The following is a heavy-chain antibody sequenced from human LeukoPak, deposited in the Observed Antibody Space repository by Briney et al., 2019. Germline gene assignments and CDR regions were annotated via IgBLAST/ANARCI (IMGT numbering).Heavy chain of an antibody. CDR1: GYTFTSYG. CDR3: ARGGERGYSYGYHSNYFDY. Sequence: ASVKVSCKASGYTFTSYGISWVRQAPGQGLEWMGGIIPIFGTANYAQKFQGRVTITADKSTSTAYMELSSLRSEDTAVYYCARGGERGYSYGYHSNYFDYWGQGTLVTVSS. J-gene: IGHJ4*02. V-gene: IGHV1-69*06. CDR2: IIPIFGTA. D-gene: IGHD5-18*01.